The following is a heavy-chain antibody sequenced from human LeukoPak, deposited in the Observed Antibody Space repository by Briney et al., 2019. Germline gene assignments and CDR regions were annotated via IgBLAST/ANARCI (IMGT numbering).Heavy chain of an antibody. CDR2: IYHSGNT. CDR1: GFTFSSYW. D-gene: IGHD4-17*01. V-gene: IGHV4-38-2*01. Sequence: GSLRLSCAASGFTFSSYWMSWIRQAPGKGLEWIGSIYHSGNTYYNPSLKSRVTISVDTSKNQFSLKLSSVTAADTAVYYCARAGYGDSDFDYWGQGALVTVSS. J-gene: IGHJ4*02. CDR3: ARAGYGDSDFDY.